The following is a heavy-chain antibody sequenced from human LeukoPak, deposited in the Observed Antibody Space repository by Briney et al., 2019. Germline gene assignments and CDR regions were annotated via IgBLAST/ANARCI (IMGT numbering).Heavy chain of an antibody. D-gene: IGHD3-3*01. V-gene: IGHV5-10-1*01. CDR3: ARHDPNARLKLDY. CDR2: FDPSDSYT. Sequence: GESLKISCKASGYSVATYWISWVRQTPGQGLEWMGKFDPSDSYTTYGPSFQGHVTVSADKSISTAYLQWNSLKASDTAMYYCARHDPNARLKLDYWGQGTLVTVSS. CDR1: GYSVATYW. J-gene: IGHJ4*02.